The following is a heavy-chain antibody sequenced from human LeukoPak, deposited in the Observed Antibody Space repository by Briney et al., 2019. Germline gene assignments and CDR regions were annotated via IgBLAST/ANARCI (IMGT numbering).Heavy chain of an antibody. V-gene: IGHV3-33*01. Sequence: GGSLRLSCAASGFTFSSYGMHWVRQAPGKGLEWVAVIWYDGSNKYYADSVKGRVTISRDNSKNTLYLQMNSLRAEDTAVYYCARESAVAGRGAFDIWGQGKMVTVSS. CDR3: ARESAVAGRGAFDI. J-gene: IGHJ3*02. CDR1: GFTFSSYG. D-gene: IGHD6-19*01. CDR2: IWYDGSNK.